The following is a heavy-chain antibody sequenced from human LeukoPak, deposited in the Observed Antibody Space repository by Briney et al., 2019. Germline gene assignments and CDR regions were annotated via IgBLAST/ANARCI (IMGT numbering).Heavy chain of an antibody. CDR2: INHSGST. CDR1: GGSFSGDY. J-gene: IGHJ4*02. CDR3: ARRTISTGWAPDY. V-gene: IGHV4-34*01. D-gene: IGHD6-19*01. Sequence: SETLSLTCAVYGGSFSGDYWSWIRQSPGKGLEWIAEINHSGSTAYNPSLKSRLTISVDTSKSQLSLKLSSVTAADTAVYYCARRTISTGWAPDYWGQGTLVTVSS.